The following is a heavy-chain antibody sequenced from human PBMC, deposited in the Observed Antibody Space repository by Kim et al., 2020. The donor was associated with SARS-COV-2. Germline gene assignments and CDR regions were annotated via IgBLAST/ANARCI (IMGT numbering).Heavy chain of an antibody. J-gene: IGHJ4*02. V-gene: IGHV7-4-1*02. CDR1: GYTFTSYA. D-gene: IGHD6-19*01. Sequence: ASVKVSCKASGYTFTSYAMNWVRQAPGQGLEWMGWINTNTGNPTYAQGFTGRFVFSLDTSVSTAYLQISSLKAEDTAVYYCARSGAGQGGYSSGLGPWVQGTLVTVSS. CDR3: ARSGAGQGGYSSGLGP. CDR2: INTNTGNP.